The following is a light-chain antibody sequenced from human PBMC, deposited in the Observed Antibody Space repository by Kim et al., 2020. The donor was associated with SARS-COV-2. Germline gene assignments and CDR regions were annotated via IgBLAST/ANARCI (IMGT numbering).Light chain of an antibody. CDR3: QHYNNWLT. CDR2: DAS. V-gene: IGKV3-15*01. Sequence: EIVMTQSPATLSVSPGERATLSCRASQSVSSNLAWYQQKPGQAPRLLIYDASTRATGIPARFSGSGSGTEFTLTISSLQSEDFAVYYCQHYNNWLTFGEGTKVDIK. CDR1: QSVSSN. J-gene: IGKJ4*02.